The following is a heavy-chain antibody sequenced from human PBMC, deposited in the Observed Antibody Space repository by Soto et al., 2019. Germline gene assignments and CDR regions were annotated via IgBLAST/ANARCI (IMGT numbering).Heavy chain of an antibody. CDR2: ISAYNGNT. Sequence: ASVKVSCKASGYTFTSYGISWVRQAPGQGLEWMGWISAYNGNTNYAQKLQGRVTMTTDTSTSTAYTELRSLRSDDTAVYYCAREGGYYYGSDPYWYFDLWGRGTLVTVS. V-gene: IGHV1-18*01. CDR1: GYTFTSYG. J-gene: IGHJ2*01. CDR3: AREGGYYYGSDPYWYFDL. D-gene: IGHD3-10*01.